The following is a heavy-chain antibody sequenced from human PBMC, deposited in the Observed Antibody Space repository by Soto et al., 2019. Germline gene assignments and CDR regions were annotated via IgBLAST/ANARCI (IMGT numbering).Heavy chain of an antibody. V-gene: IGHV3-23*01. Sequence: EVQLLESGGGLVQPGGSLRLSWAVSGLTFRNHAMSWVRQAPGKGLEWVSTIAPIGYSTHYAGSVEGRFTISIDDSKSTLDLQMNSLRADDTAVYYCVSCVSPHLDYWGQGTLVSVSS. J-gene: IGHJ4*02. D-gene: IGHD2-21*01. CDR2: IAPIGYST. CDR1: GLTFRNHA. CDR3: VSCVSPHLDY.